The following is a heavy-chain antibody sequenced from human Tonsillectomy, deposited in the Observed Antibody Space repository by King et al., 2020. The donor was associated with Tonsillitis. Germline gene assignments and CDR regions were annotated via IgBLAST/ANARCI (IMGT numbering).Heavy chain of an antibody. Sequence: VQLVESGGGLVKPGGSLRLSCAASGFIFSNAWMTWVRQAPGKGLEWVGRIKSKIDGGTADYAAPVKGRFTILRDDSKKTLYLQMNSLKNEDTAVYYCTTQAIGELSAVFDYWGQGTLVTVSS. CDR3: TTQAIGELSAVFDY. CDR1: GFIFSNAW. D-gene: IGHD3-10*01. J-gene: IGHJ4*02. V-gene: IGHV3-15*01. CDR2: IKSKIDGGTA.